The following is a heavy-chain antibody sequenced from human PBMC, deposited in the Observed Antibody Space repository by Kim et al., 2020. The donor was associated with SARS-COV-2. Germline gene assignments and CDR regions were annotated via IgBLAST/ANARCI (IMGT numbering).Heavy chain of an antibody. D-gene: IGHD3-10*01. J-gene: IGHJ4*02. Sequence: TYEADSVKGRFTSYRYNSKDTLYLQMNSLRAEDTAVYYCAKDLSGLAKVNWGQGTLVTVSS. CDR3: AKDLSGLAKVN. V-gene: IGHV3-23*01. CDR2: T.